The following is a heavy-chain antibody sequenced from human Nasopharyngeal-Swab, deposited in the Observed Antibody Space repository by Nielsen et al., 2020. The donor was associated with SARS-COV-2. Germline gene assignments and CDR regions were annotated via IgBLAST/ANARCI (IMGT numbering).Heavy chain of an antibody. D-gene: IGHD1/OR15-1a*01. Sequence: VRQAPGKGLEWVSYINSSSSTIYYADSVKGRFTISRDNAKNSLYLQMNSLRAEDTAVYYCARGGRWWATTSRANNWFDPWGQGTLVTVSS. CDR3: ARGGRWWATTSRANNWFDP. V-gene: IGHV3-48*04. CDR2: INSSSSTI. J-gene: IGHJ5*02.